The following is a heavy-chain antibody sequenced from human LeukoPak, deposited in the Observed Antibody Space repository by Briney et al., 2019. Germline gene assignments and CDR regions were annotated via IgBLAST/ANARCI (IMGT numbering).Heavy chain of an antibody. CDR1: GDSVSSNSAA. CDR3: VRDQVGGSLFDY. D-gene: IGHD1-26*01. V-gene: IGHV6-1*01. CDR2: TYYRSKWSN. Sequence: SQTLSVTCGISGDSVSSNSAAWHWIRQSPSRGLEWLGRTYYRSKWSNDYAVAVRSRITINPDTSKNQFSLQLNSVTPEDTAVYYCVRDQVGGSLFDYWGQGTLVTVSS. J-gene: IGHJ4*02.